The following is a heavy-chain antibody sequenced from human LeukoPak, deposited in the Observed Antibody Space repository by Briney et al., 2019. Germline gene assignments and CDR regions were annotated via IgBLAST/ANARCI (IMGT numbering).Heavy chain of an antibody. D-gene: IGHD1-14*01. V-gene: IGHV3-30-3*01. CDR2: ISYDGSNK. Sequence: GGSLRLSCAASGFTFSSYTLHWARQAPGKGLEWVAVISYDGSNKYYADSVKGRFTISRDSSKNTLYLQMNSLRAEDTAVYYCAKVSGGGLYYDGMDVWGQGTTVTVSS. J-gene: IGHJ6*02. CDR1: GFTFSSYT. CDR3: AKVSGGGLYYDGMDV.